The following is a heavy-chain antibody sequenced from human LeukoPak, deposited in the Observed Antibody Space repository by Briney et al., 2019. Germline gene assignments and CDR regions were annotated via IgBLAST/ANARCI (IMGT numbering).Heavy chain of an antibody. CDR1: GGTFSSYA. CDR3: ARSPTVVTPFDY. Sequence: SVKVSCKASGGTFSSYAISWVRQAPGQGLEWMGRIIPILGIANYAQKFQGRVTITADKSTSAAYMELSSLRSEDTAVYYCARSPTVVTPFDYWGQGTLVTVSS. D-gene: IGHD4-17*01. CDR2: IIPILGIA. J-gene: IGHJ4*02. V-gene: IGHV1-69*04.